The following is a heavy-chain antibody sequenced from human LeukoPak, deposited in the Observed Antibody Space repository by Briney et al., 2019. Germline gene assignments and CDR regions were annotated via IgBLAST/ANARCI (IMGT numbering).Heavy chain of an antibody. J-gene: IGHJ4*02. V-gene: IGHV1-46*01. D-gene: IGHD2-15*01. CDR3: ARFIVGGLYYFDY. CDR2: INPSGGST. CDR1: GYTFTSNY. Sequence: ASVKVSCKASGYTFTSNYMHWLRQAPGQGLGWMGVINPSGGSTIYAQKYQGRVTMTRDMSTSTDYMELSSLKSEDTAVYYCARFIVGGLYYFDYWGQGTLVTVSS.